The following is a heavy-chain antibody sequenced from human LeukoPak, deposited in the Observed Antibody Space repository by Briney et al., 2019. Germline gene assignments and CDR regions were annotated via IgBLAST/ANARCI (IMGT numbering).Heavy chain of an antibody. CDR3: AKARYSGYDTRGVVDY. Sequence: GGSLRLSCAASGFTFSSYGMHWVRQAPGKGLEWVAVISYDGSNKYYADSVEGRFTISRDNSKNTLYLQMNSLRAEDTAVYYCAKARYSGYDTRGVVDYWGQGTLATVSS. D-gene: IGHD5-12*01. CDR1: GFTFSSYG. V-gene: IGHV3-30*18. CDR2: ISYDGSNK. J-gene: IGHJ4*02.